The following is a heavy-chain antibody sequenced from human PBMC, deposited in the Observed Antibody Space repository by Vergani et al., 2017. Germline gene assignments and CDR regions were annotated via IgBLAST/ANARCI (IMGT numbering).Heavy chain of an antibody. CDR1: GFTFSSYG. CDR2: IRYDGSNK. CDR3: AKGPYYYGSGSYYSSGGAFDI. V-gene: IGHV3-30*02. J-gene: IGHJ3*02. Sequence: QVQLVESAGGVVQPGGSLRLSCAASGFTFSSYGMHWVRQAPGKGLEWVAFIRYDGSNKYYADSVKGRFTISRDNSKNTLYLQMNSLRAEDTAVYYCAKGPYYYGSGSYYSSGGAFDIWGQGTMVTVSS. D-gene: IGHD3-10*01.